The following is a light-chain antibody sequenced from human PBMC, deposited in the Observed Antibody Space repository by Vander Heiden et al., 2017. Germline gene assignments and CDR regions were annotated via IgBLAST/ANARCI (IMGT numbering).Light chain of an antibody. Sequence: DIQMTQSPSSLSASVGDRVTITCRASQSITSYLNWYQQKPGKAPKLLMYAASNLQSGVPSRFSGSGSGTDFTLTFSSLQPEDFATYHCQQTARIPLTFGGGTKVEIK. J-gene: IGKJ4*01. CDR1: QSITSY. CDR3: QQTARIPLT. CDR2: AAS. V-gene: IGKV1-39*01.